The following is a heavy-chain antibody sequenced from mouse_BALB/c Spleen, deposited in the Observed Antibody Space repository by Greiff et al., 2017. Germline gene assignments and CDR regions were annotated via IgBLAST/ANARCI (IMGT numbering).Heavy chain of an antibody. V-gene: IGHV5-6-5*01. CDR3: ARGEGNPWFAY. CDR2: ISSGGST. J-gene: IGHJ3*01. CDR1: GFTFSSYA. D-gene: IGHD2-1*01. Sequence: EVKLMESGGGLVKPGGSLKLSCAASGFTFSSYAMSWVRQTPEKRLEWVASISSGGSTYYPDSVKGRFTISRDNARNILYLQMSSLRSEDTAMYYCARGEGNPWFAYWGQGTLVTVSA.